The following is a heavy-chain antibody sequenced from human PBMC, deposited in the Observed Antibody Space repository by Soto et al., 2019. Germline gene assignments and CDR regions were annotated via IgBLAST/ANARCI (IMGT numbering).Heavy chain of an antibody. Sequence: GGSLRLSCAASGFTISNNYMSWVRQAPGKGLEWVSVIYTGGGTFYAESVKGRFTISRDTSKNTLYLQMNSLRAEDTAVYYCARDLGVTDYWGQGTLVTVSS. D-gene: IGHD2-21*02. CDR1: GFTISNNY. J-gene: IGHJ4*02. CDR2: IYTGGGT. CDR3: ARDLGVTDY. V-gene: IGHV3-66*01.